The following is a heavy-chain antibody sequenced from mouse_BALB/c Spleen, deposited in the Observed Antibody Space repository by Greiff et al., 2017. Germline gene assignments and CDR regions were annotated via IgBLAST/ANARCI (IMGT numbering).Heavy chain of an antibody. Sequence: QVHVKQPGAELVKPGASVKLSCKASGYTFTSYWMHWVKQRPGQGLEWIGEINPSNGRTNYNEKFKSKATLTVDKSSSTAYMQLSSLTSEDSAVYYCAPGGYDAMDYWGQGTSVTVSS. CDR2: INPSNGRT. V-gene: IGHV1S81*02. D-gene: IGHD4-1*01. CDR3: APGGYDAMDY. J-gene: IGHJ4*01. CDR1: GYTFTSYW.